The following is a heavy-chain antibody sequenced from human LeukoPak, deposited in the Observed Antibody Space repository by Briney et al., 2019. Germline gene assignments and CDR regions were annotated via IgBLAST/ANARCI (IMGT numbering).Heavy chain of an antibody. V-gene: IGHV4-38-2*02. J-gene: IGHJ6*03. D-gene: IGHD3-10*01. CDR1: GYSISSGYY. CDR2: IYHTGNT. CDR3: ASSTLQSDITMVRDFYYYYMDV. Sequence: SETLSLTCTVSGYSISSGYYWGWIRQPPGKGLEWIGSIYHTGNTYYNPSLKSRVTISVDTSKNQFSLKLSSVTAADTAVYYCASSTLQSDITMVRDFYYYYMDVWGKGTTVTISS.